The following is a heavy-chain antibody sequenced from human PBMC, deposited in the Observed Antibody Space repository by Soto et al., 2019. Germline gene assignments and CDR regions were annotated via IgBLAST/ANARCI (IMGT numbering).Heavy chain of an antibody. CDR3: ARDSLSGYYFDY. Sequence: QLQLQESGSGLVKPSQTLSLTCVVSGDSISSGGYSWNWIRQPPGKGLEWIGHTDPSGGTPYNPSLDSRVTISVDKSKNQFSLRLTSVTAADTAVYYCARDSLSGYYFDYWGQGTLVTVSS. J-gene: IGHJ4*02. CDR2: TDPSGGT. V-gene: IGHV4-30-2*01. D-gene: IGHD3-22*01. CDR1: GDSISSGGYS.